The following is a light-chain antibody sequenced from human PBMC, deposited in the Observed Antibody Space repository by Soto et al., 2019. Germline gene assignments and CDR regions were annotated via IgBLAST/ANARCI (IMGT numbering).Light chain of an antibody. CDR1: QDISNY. J-gene: IGKJ4*01. CDR3: HQYDNPLS. CDR2: DAS. V-gene: IGKV1-33*01. Sequence: DIQMTQSPSSLSASVGDRVTITCQASQDISNYLNWYQQKPGKAPKLLIYDASNLETGVPSTFSGSGSGAYCTFTISSLQPEDIATYYCHQYDNPLSFGGGTKVEIK.